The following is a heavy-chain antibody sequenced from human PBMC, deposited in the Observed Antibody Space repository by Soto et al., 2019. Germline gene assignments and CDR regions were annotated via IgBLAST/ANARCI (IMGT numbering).Heavy chain of an antibody. D-gene: IGHD3-3*01. CDR2: FDPEDGET. Sequence: ASVKVSCKVSGYTLTELSMHWVRQAPGKGLEWMGGFDPEDGETIYAQKFQGRVTMTEDTSTDTAYMELSRLRSDDTAVYYCASSGRSNKNTIFGVVTPLFGMDVWGQGTKVTVSS. V-gene: IGHV1-24*01. J-gene: IGHJ6*02. CDR3: ASSGRSNKNTIFGVVTPLFGMDV. CDR1: GYTLTELS.